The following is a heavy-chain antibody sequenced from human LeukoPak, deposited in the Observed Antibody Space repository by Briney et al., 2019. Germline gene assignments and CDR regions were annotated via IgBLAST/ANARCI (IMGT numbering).Heavy chain of an antibody. V-gene: IGHV4-34*01. CDR3: ARGRTTYDYVWGSYRPPDY. Sequence: PSETLSLTCAVYGGSFSGYYWSWIRQPPGKGLEWIGEISHRGSTNCNPSLKSRVTISVDTSKNQFSLKLSSVTAADTAVYYCARGRTTYDYVWGSYRPPDYSGQGTLVTVSS. J-gene: IGHJ4*02. CDR1: GGSFSGYY. D-gene: IGHD3-16*02. CDR2: ISHRGST.